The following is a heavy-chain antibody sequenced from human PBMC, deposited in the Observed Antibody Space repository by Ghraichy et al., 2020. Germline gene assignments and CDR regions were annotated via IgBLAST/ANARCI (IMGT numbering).Heavy chain of an antibody. J-gene: IGHJ6*02. V-gene: IGHV3-23*01. Sequence: GGSLRLSCAASGFTFSSYALSWVRQAPGKGLEWVSAISESGGNTYYAASVKGRFTISRANSKNTLYRQMNSLRAEDTAVYHCVKYCRSSRCYTPYYGMDVWGQGTTVTVSS. CDR3: VKYCRSSRCYTPYYGMDV. D-gene: IGHD2-2*02. CDR2: ISESGGNT. CDR1: GFTFSSYA.